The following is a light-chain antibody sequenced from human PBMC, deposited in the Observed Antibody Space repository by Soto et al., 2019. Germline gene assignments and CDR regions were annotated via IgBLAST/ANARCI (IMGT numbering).Light chain of an antibody. CDR2: EVV. V-gene: IGLV2-14*01. CDR1: SSDVGYYNY. Sequence: QSVLTQPASVSGSPGQSITISCTGTSSDVGYYNYVSWFQQHPGKAPKLMISEVVNRPSGVSIRFSGSKSGDTASLTITGLQAEDEADYYCSSYEAGSIYVFGTGTKVTVL. CDR3: SSYEAGSIYV. J-gene: IGLJ1*01.